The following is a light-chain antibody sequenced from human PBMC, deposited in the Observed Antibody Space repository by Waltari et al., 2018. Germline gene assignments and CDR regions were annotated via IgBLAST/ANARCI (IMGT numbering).Light chain of an antibody. Sequence: VLTQSPGTLSLSPGERATLSCRASQSVSGNYLAWYQQKPGQSPRLLIYDTPTRATGIPDRFRGSGSGTDFTLTINRLEPEDFAVYFCQQYSASPHVTVGQGTRLEIK. J-gene: IGKJ5*01. CDR2: DTP. V-gene: IGKV3-20*01. CDR1: QSVSGNY. CDR3: QQYSASPHVT.